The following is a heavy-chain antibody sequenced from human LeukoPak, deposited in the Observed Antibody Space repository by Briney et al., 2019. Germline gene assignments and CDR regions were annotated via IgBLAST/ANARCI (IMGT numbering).Heavy chain of an antibody. Sequence: SETLSLTCTVSGGSISSYYWNWIRQPPGKGLEWIGYAIYSGTSTYNPSLKSRVTISVDTSKNQFSLNVNSVTAADTAVYYCARLGYGGDPVDYWGQGTLVIVSS. CDR1: GGSISSYY. V-gene: IGHV4-59*08. D-gene: IGHD4-23*01. J-gene: IGHJ4*02. CDR3: ARLGYGGDPVDY. CDR2: AIYSGTS.